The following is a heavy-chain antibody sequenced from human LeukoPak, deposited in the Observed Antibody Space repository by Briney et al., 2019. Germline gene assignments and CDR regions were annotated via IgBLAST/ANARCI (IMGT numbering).Heavy chain of an antibody. V-gene: IGHV3-7*01. CDR3: ARNQRRLDY. D-gene: IGHD1-14*01. CDR1: GFTFSSYW. J-gene: IGHJ4*02. CDR2: IKQDGSEK. Sequence: GGSLRLSCAATGFTFSSYWMSWVRQAPGKGLEWVANIKQDGSEKYYVNSVKGRFTISRDNAKNSLYLQVNSLRAEDTAVYYCARNQRRLDYWGQGTLVTVSS.